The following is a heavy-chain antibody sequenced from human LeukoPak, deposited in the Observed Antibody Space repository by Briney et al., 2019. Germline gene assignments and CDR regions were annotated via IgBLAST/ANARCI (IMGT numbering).Heavy chain of an antibody. V-gene: IGHV1-2*02. Sequence: GASVKVSCKASGYTFTGYYMHWVRQAPGQGLEWMGWINPNSGGTNYAQKFQGRVTMTRDTSISTAYMELGRLRSDDTAVYYCARSRITMIVVVPHFDYWGQGTLVTVSS. J-gene: IGHJ4*02. CDR1: GYTFTGYY. CDR2: INPNSGGT. D-gene: IGHD3-22*01. CDR3: ARSRITMIVVVPHFDY.